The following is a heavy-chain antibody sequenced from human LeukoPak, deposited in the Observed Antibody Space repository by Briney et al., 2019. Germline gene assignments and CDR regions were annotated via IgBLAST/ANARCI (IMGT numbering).Heavy chain of an antibody. D-gene: IGHD2-2*01. J-gene: IGHJ6*02. CDR1: GDSISSGGSY. CDR2: IHYSGTT. V-gene: IGHV4-31*03. Sequence: SETLSLTCTVSGDSISSGGSYWSWTRQHPGEGLEWIGYIHYSGTTNYNPSLKSRVTISVDTSKNQFSLKLSSVTAADTALYYCARAACSSTSCYAGYYYGMDVWGQGTTVTVSS. CDR3: ARAACSSTSCYAGYYYGMDV.